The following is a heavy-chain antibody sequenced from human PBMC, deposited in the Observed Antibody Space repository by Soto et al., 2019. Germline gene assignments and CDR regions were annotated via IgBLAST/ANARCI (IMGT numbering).Heavy chain of an antibody. CDR3: ARQDYSTTWYLNY. Sequence: GGSLRLSCTASGFTFGDYAMIWVRQAPGKGLEWVSAISGSGGSTYYADSVKGRFTISRDNSKNTLYLQMNSLRAEDTAVYYCARQDYSTTWYLNYWGQGTLVTVSS. D-gene: IGHD6-13*01. J-gene: IGHJ4*02. V-gene: IGHV3-23*01. CDR2: ISGSGGST. CDR1: GFTFGDYA.